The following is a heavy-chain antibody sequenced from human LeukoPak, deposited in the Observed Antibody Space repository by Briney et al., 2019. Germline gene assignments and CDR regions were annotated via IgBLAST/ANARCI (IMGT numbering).Heavy chain of an antibody. V-gene: IGHV3-30*18. J-gene: IGHJ1*01. CDR3: AKDIISRYSSRPQH. Sequence: GGSLRLSCAASGFTFSSYGMHWVRQAPGKGLEWVAVISYDGSNKYYADSVKGRFTISRDNSKNTLYLQMNSLRAEDTAVYYCAKDIISRYSSRPQHWGQGTLVTVSS. CDR1: GFTFSSYG. D-gene: IGHD6-13*01. CDR2: ISYDGSNK.